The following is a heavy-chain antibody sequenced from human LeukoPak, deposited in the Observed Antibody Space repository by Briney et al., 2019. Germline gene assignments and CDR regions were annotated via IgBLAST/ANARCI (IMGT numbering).Heavy chain of an antibody. CDR2: IYYTGST. V-gene: IGHV4-39*07. J-gene: IGHJ5*02. Sequence: SETLSLTCTVSGGSISSSSYYWGWIRQPPGKGLESIGNIYYTGSTYYNPSLKSRVTMSADTSKNQFSLKMSSVTAADTAVYYCARATSWFGELPEWFDPWGQGTLVTVSS. D-gene: IGHD3-10*01. CDR3: ARATSWFGELPEWFDP. CDR1: GGSISSSSYY.